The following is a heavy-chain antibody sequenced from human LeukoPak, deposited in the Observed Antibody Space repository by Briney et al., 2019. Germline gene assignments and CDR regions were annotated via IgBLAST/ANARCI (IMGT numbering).Heavy chain of an antibody. CDR1: GFTFSSYA. CDR3: ARDGGRADYVGWFDP. CDR2: ISGSGST. V-gene: IGHV3-23*01. Sequence: PGGSLRLSCAASGFTFSSYAMNWVRQAPGKGLEWVSGISGSGSTYYADSVKGRFTISRDNSKNTLYLQMNSLRAEDTAVYYCARDGGRADYVGWFDPWGQGTLVTVSS. D-gene: IGHD4-23*01. J-gene: IGHJ5*02.